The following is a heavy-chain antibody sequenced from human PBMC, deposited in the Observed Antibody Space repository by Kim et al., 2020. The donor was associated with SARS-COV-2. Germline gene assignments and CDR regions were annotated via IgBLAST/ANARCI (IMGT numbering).Heavy chain of an antibody. Sequence: YGGTTEYAASVKGRFTISSDDSKSIAYLQMNILKTDYTSVYYCTRNSFNIWGQGTMVTVSS. V-gene: IGHV3-49*02. CDR2: YGGTT. CDR3: TRNSFNI. J-gene: IGHJ3*02.